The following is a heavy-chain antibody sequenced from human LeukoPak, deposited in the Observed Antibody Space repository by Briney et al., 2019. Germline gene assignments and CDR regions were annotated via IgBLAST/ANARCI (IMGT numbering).Heavy chain of an antibody. CDR1: GFTFSSYA. CDR2: ISGSGGST. D-gene: IGHD5-24*01. CDR3: AKEKGRWLQLHYFDY. Sequence: GGSLRLSCAASGFTFSSYATSWVRQAPGKGLEWVSAISGSGGSTYYADSVKGRFTISRDNSKNTLYLQMNSLRAEDTAVYYCAKEKGRWLQLHYFDYWGQGTLVTVSS. V-gene: IGHV3-23*01. J-gene: IGHJ4*02.